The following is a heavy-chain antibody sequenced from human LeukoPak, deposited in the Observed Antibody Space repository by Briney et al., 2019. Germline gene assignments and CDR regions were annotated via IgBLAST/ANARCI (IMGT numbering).Heavy chain of an antibody. J-gene: IGHJ4*02. V-gene: IGHV5-51*01. Sequence: GESLKISCKGSGYSFTSQWIGWVRQMPGKGLEWMGIISPGDSDTRYSPSFQGQVTISADKSISTAYLQWNSLKASDTAMYYCARSVCSGGSCYLDYWGQGTLVTVSS. CDR2: ISPGDSDT. CDR3: ARSVCSGGSCYLDY. D-gene: IGHD2-15*01. CDR1: GYSFTSQW.